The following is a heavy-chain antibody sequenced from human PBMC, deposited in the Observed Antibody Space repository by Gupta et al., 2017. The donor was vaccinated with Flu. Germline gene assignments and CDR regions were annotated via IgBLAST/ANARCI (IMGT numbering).Heavy chain of an antibody. V-gene: IGHV3-49*03. J-gene: IGHJ4*02. CDR3: TRESVGIGYNWNYKTVADFDY. CDR2: IRSKAYGGTT. D-gene: IGHD1-7*01. Sequence: EVQLVESGGGLVQPGRSLRLSCTASGFTFGDYAMSWFRQAPGKGLEWVGFIRSKAYGGTTEYAASVKGRFTISRDDSKSIAYLQMNSLKTEDTAVYYCTRESVGIGYNWNYKTVADFDYWGQGTLVTVSS. CDR1: GFTFGDYA.